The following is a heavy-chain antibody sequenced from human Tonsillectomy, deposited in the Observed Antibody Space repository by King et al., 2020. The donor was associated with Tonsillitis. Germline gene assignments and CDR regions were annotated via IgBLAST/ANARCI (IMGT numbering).Heavy chain of an antibody. V-gene: IGHV1-46*01. CDR3: EGVRREGYGSAFDI. CDR2: LNPTGGDT. Sequence: QLVQSGAEVTKPGASLKVSCKASGYTFATYHIHWVRQAPGQGLEWMGALNPTGGDTTYARKFQDRVTMTSDTSTATVSMDLRSLRPEDTAIYCCEGVRREGYGSAFDIWGQGTMVTVSS. J-gene: IGHJ3*02. D-gene: IGHD2-15*01. CDR1: GYTFATYH.